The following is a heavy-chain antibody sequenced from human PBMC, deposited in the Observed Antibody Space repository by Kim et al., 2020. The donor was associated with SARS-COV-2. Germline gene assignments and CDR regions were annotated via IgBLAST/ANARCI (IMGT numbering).Heavy chain of an antibody. CDR2: TYYRSKWFN. D-gene: IGHD2-15*01. J-gene: IGHJ4*02. CDR1: GDSVSSNIAV. Sequence: SQTLSLTCAISGDSVSSNIAVWNWIRQSPSRGLEWLGRTYYRSKWFNEYAASVKSRITINPDTSKNQFSLQVKSVTPDDTAVYYCARGSNEGHCTGRRCYVGLDSWGQGTLVTVSS. V-gene: IGHV6-1*01. CDR3: ARGSNEGHCTGRRCYVGLDS.